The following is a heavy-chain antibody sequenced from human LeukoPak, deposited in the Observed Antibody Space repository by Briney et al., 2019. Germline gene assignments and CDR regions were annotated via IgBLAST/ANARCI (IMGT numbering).Heavy chain of an antibody. J-gene: IGHJ4*02. CDR2: INPNSGGT. Sequence: WASVKVSCKASGYTFTSYAIHWVRQAPGQGLEWMGRINPNSGGTNYAQKFQGRVTMTRDTSISTAYMELSRLRSDDTAVYYCATLAGYYYDSSGYFDYWGQGTLVTVSS. CDR3: ATLAGYYYDSSGYFDY. V-gene: IGHV1-2*06. D-gene: IGHD3-22*01. CDR1: GYTFTSYA.